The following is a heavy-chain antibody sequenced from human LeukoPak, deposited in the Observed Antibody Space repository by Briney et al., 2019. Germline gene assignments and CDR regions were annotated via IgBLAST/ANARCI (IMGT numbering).Heavy chain of an antibody. Sequence: GGSLRLSCAASGFSFRGYGMHWVRQAPGKGLEYVSAIGADGGTTYYADSVKDRFIISRDNSKNTLYLQMGSLRNEDMAVYYCARGRGGPPFDYWGQGALVTVSS. CDR1: GFSFRGYG. J-gene: IGHJ4*02. CDR3: ARGRGGPPFDY. CDR2: IGADGGTT. V-gene: IGHV3-64*02.